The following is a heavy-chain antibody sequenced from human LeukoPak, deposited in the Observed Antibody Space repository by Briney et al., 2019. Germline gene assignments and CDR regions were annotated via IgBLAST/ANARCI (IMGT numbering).Heavy chain of an antibody. CDR1: GFTFSSYW. D-gene: IGHD2-2*02. CDR3: ARERGGFCSGTTCYKAFDI. V-gene: IGHV3-7*01. Sequence: GGSLRLSCAASGFTFSSYWMSWVRQAPGKGLEWLATIRKDGSEKDYVGSVKGRFTISRDNAENSLKLQMTSLRADDTAVYYCARERGGFCSGTTCYKAFDIWGQGTMVTVSS. J-gene: IGHJ3*02. CDR2: IRKDGSEK.